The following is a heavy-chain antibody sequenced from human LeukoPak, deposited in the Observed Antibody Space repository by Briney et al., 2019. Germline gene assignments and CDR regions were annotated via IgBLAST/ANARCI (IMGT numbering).Heavy chain of an antibody. Sequence: GASVKVSCKASGYTFTGYYMHWVRQAPGQGLEWMGWINPNSGGTNYAQKFQGRVTMTRDTSISTAYMELSSLRSEDTAVYYCARDARAGLFRTISGLKEYWYFDLWGRGTLVTVSS. CDR2: INPNSGGT. J-gene: IGHJ2*01. D-gene: IGHD2-8*01. CDR1: GYTFTGYY. V-gene: IGHV1-2*02. CDR3: ARDARAGLFRTISGLKEYWYFDL.